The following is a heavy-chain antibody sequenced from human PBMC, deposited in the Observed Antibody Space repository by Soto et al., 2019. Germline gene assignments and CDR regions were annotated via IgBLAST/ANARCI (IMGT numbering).Heavy chain of an antibody. Sequence: GGSLRLSCAASGFTFSSYGMHWVRQAPGKGLEWVAVIWYDGSNKYYADSVKGRFTISRDNSKNTLYLQMNSLRAEDTAVYYCARDIFPDPIMVYAMGYYYYMDVWGKGTTVTVSS. V-gene: IGHV3-33*01. CDR1: GFTFSSYG. J-gene: IGHJ6*03. CDR2: IWYDGSNK. D-gene: IGHD2-8*01. CDR3: ARDIFPDPIMVYAMGYYYYMDV.